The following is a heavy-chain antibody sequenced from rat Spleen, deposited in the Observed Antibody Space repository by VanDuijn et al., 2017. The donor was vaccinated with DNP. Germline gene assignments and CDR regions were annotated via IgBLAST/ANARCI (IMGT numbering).Heavy chain of an antibody. CDR2: INKDSTSI. CDR3: TREDKGVDA. D-gene: IGHD2-2*01. J-gene: IGHJ4*01. Sequence: EVKLVESGGDLVQPGRSLKLSCAASGFNFNDYWMAWVRQAPGKGLEWIGQINKDSTSIKYIPSLRDKFTISRDNAQNTLYLQMSKLGSEDTAIYYCTREDKGVDAWGQGTSVTVSS. CDR1: GFNFNDYW. V-gene: IGHV4-2*01.